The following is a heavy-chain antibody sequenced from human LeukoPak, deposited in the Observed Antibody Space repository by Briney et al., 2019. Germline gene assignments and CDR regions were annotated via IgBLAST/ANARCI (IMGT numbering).Heavy chain of an antibody. CDR3: AKQARWLHPYFDY. Sequence: PGGSLRLSCAASGFTFDDYAMYWVRQAPGKGLEWVSGISWNSGSIGYADSVKGRFTISRDNAKNSLYLQMNSLRAEDTALYYCAKQARWLHPYFDYWGQGTLVTVSS. CDR2: ISWNSGSI. V-gene: IGHV3-9*01. CDR1: GFTFDDYA. D-gene: IGHD5-24*01. J-gene: IGHJ4*02.